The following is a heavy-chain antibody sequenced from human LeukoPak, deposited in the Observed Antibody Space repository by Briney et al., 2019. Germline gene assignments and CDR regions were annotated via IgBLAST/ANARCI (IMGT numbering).Heavy chain of an antibody. V-gene: IGHV3-53*01. CDR2: IYSGGST. CDR3: ARGMTTVTTRGDYFDY. D-gene: IGHD4-17*01. CDR1: GFTVSSNY. Sequence: GGSLRLSCAASGFTVSSNYMSWVRQAPGKGLEWVSVIYSGGSTYYADSVRGRFTISRDNSKDTLYLQMNSLRAEDTAVYYCARGMTTVTTRGDYFDYWGQGTLVTVSS. J-gene: IGHJ4*02.